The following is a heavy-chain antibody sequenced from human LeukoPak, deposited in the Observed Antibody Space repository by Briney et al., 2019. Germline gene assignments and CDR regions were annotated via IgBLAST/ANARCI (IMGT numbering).Heavy chain of an antibody. J-gene: IGHJ4*02. CDR2: IQYDGSNK. CDR3: ARSLTMVRAYDY. V-gene: IGHV3-30*02. CDR1: GFTFSSYG. Sequence: GGSLRLSCAASGFTFSSYGMHWVRQAPGKGVEWVTFIQYDGSNKYYADSVRGGFTISRDNYKNRVYMQKNSLRKEDTAVYYCARSLTMVRAYDYWGQGTLVTVSS. D-gene: IGHD3-10*01.